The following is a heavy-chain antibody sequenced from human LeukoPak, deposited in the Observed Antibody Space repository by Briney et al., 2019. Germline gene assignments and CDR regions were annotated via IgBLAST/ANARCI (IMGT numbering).Heavy chain of an antibody. CDR3: ARGAGYSYDFWSGLTPLGAFDI. Sequence: GGSLRLSCAASGFTFSSYSMNWVRQAPGKGLEWVSSISSSSSYIYYADSVKGRFTISRDNAKNSLYLQMNSLRAEDTAVYYCARGAGYSYDFWSGLTPLGAFDIWGQGTMVTVSS. CDR1: GFTFSSYS. V-gene: IGHV3-21*01. CDR2: ISSSSSYI. D-gene: IGHD3-3*01. J-gene: IGHJ3*02.